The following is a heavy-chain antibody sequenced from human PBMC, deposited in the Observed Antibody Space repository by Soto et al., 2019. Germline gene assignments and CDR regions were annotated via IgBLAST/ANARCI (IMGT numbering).Heavy chain of an antibody. J-gene: IGHJ2*01. CDR2: IYASGRT. Sequence: QVQLQESGPGLVKPSETLSLTCTVSGVSITPYFWSWIRQPAGEAPEWLGHIYASGRTTYNPSLKNRLTMFVSQTQVSLRLTSVTAADTAVYYCARHFDVDPSLDHYYFDLWGRGALVTVSS. V-gene: IGHV4-4*07. D-gene: IGHD3-9*01. CDR1: GVSITPYF. CDR3: ARHFDVDPSLDHYYFDL.